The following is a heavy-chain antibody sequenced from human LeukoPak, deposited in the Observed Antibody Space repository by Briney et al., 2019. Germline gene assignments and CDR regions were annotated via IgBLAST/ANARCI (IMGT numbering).Heavy chain of an antibody. CDR2: INPNSGGT. Sequence: GASVKVSCKASGYTFTGYYMHWVRQAPGQGLEWMGWINPNSGGTNYAQKFQGRVTMTRDTSISTAYMELSRVRSDDTAVYYCARAVQVTTGGLFDYWGQGTLVTVSS. CDR1: GYTFTGYY. V-gene: IGHV1-2*02. D-gene: IGHD4-17*01. CDR3: ARAVQVTTGGLFDY. J-gene: IGHJ4*02.